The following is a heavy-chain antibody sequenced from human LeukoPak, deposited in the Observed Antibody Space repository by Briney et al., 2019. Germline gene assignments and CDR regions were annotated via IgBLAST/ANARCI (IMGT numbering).Heavy chain of an antibody. CDR3: TRADGSVAGPPSGH. Sequence: GSLRLSCAASGFTFSRYAMHWVRQAPGKGLEWVAIISYDGSDKYYADSVKGRLTISRDNSKSTLYLQMISLRTEDTAVYYCTRADGSVAGPPSGHRGQGTLVTVSS. D-gene: IGHD6-19*01. V-gene: IGHV3-30-3*01. CDR1: GFTFSRYA. CDR2: ISYDGSDK. J-gene: IGHJ4*02.